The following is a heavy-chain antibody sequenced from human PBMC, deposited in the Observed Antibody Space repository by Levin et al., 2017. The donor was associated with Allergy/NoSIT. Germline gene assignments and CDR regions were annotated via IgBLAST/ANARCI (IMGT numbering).Heavy chain of an antibody. Sequence: ASVKVSCKASGYTFTSYGISWVRQAPGQGLEWMGWISAYNGNTNYAQKLQGRVTMTTDTSTSTAYMELRSLRSDDTAVYYCARDGWGPKAQLEIDYWGQGTLVTVSS. CDR1: GYTFTSYG. CDR3: ARDGWGPKAQLEIDY. CDR2: ISAYNGNT. V-gene: IGHV1-18*01. D-gene: IGHD6-13*01. J-gene: IGHJ4*02.